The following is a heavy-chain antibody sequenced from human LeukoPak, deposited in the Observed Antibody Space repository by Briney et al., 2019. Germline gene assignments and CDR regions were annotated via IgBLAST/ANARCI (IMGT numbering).Heavy chain of an antibody. D-gene: IGHD4-23*01. CDR1: GGTFSSYA. CDR3: ARCRSVDDYYYYYGMDV. Sequence: VASVKVSCKASGGTFSSYAISWVRQAPGQGLEWMGGIIPIFGTANYAQKFQGRVTITADESTSTAYMELSSLRSEDTAVYYCARCRSVDDYYYYYGMDVWGQGTTVTVSS. V-gene: IGHV1-69*13. CDR2: IIPIFGTA. J-gene: IGHJ6*02.